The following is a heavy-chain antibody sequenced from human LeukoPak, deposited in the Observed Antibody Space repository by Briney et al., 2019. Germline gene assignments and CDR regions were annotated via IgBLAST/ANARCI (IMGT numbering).Heavy chain of an antibody. CDR3: AASPDYYDSSGYSYYFDY. V-gene: IGHV1-58*01. Sequence: EASVKVSCKASGFTFTSSAVQWVRQASGQPREWIEYIVVGSGNTNYAQKFQERVTITRDMSTSTAYMELSSLRSEDTAVYYCAASPDYYDSSGYSYYFDYWGQGTLVTVSS. CDR2: IVVGSGNT. J-gene: IGHJ4*02. CDR1: GFTFTSSA. D-gene: IGHD3-22*01.